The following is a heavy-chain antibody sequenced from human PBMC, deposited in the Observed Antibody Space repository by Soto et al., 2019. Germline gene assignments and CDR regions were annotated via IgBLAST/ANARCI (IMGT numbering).Heavy chain of an antibody. CDR1: GGSISSGGYY. V-gene: IGHV4-31*03. CDR3: ARDIMAPAANYGMDV. CDR2: IYYSGST. J-gene: IGHJ6*02. D-gene: IGHD2-2*01. Sequence: SETLSLTCTVSGGSISSGGYYWSWIRQHPGKGLEWIGYIYYSGSTYYNPSLKSRVTISVDTSKNQFSLKLSSVTAADTAVYYCARDIMAPAANYGMDVWGQGTTVTVSS.